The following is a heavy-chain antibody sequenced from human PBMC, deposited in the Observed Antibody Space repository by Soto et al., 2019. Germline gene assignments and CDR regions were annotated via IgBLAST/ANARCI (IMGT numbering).Heavy chain of an antibody. V-gene: IGHV3-53*01. CDR3: AGGSGYYSRSVDP. D-gene: IGHD3-22*01. CDR2: IYSGGST. J-gene: IGHJ5*02. CDR1: GFTVRSNY. Sequence: EVQLVESGGGLIQPGGSLRLSCAASGFTVRSNYMSWVHQAPGKGLEWVSVIYSGGSTYYADSVKGRFTISRDNSKNTLYLQMNSLRAEDTAVYYCAGGSGYYSRSVDPWGQGTLVTVSS.